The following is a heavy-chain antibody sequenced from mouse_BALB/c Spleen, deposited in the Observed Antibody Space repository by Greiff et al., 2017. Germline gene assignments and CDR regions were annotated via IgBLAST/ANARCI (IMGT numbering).Heavy chain of an antibody. Sequence: QVQLQQSGAELVRPGTSVKISCKASGYAFTNYWLGWVKQRPGHGLEWIGDIYPGSGNTYYNEKFKGKATLTADKSSSTAYMQLSSLTSEDSAVYFCARGVDSPYAMDYWGQGTSVTVSS. CDR1: GYAFTNYW. J-gene: IGHJ4*01. CDR2: IYPGSGNT. CDR3: ARGVDSPYAMDY. V-gene: IGHV1-63*01.